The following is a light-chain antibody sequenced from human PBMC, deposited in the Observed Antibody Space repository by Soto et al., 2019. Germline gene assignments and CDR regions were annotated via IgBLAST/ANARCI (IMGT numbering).Light chain of an antibody. CDR1: QGISNY. CDR3: QKYNSALMT. V-gene: IGKV1-27*01. Sequence: DIQMTQSPSSLSASVGDRVTITCRASQGISNYLAWYQQKPGKVPKLLIYAASTLQSGVPSRFSGSGSGTDFTLSISRLHPEDVETYYCQKYNSALMTFGRGTRLEIK. J-gene: IGKJ5*01. CDR2: AAS.